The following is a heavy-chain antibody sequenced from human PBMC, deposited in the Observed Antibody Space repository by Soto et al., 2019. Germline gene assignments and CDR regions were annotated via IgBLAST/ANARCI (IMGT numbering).Heavy chain of an antibody. CDR1: GGSISSGGYY. CDR2: IYYSGST. D-gene: IGHD3-3*01. Sequence: SETLSLTCTVSGGSISSGGYYWIWIRQHPGKGLEWIGYIYYSGSTYYNPSLKSRVTISVDTSKNQFSLKLSSVTAADTAVYYCARDSITIFGVVHYYYGMDVWGQGTTVTVSS. CDR3: ARDSITIFGVVHYYYGMDV. J-gene: IGHJ6*02. V-gene: IGHV4-31*03.